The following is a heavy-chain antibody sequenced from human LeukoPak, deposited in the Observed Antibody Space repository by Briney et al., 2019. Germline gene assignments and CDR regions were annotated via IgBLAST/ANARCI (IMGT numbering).Heavy chain of an antibody. CDR1: GGSFSGYY. Sequence: SETLSLTCAIYGGSFSGYYWSWIRQPPGKGLEWIGEINHRGSTNYNPSLKSRVTISVDTSKNQFSLKLSSVTAADTAVYYCARGAGYSYGWTFFDYWGQGTLVTVSS. V-gene: IGHV4-34*01. CDR3: ARGAGYSYGWTFFDY. CDR2: INHRGST. D-gene: IGHD5-18*01. J-gene: IGHJ4*02.